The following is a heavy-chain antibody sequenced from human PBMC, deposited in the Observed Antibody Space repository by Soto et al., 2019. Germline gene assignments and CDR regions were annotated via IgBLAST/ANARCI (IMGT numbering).Heavy chain of an antibody. V-gene: IGHV3-23*01. J-gene: IGHJ6*02. CDR1: GFSFNTYA. CDR3: AKTMGDCSGGSCYGAYSMDV. CDR2: VSASGGST. Sequence: EVQLLESGGGLVQPGGSLRLSCAASGFSFNTYAMSWVRQARGKGPEWVSTVSASGGSTYSADSVKGRLTISRDNSKNTVHLQMNSLRAEDTAVYYCAKTMGDCSGGSCYGAYSMDVWGQGITVTVSS. D-gene: IGHD2-15*01.